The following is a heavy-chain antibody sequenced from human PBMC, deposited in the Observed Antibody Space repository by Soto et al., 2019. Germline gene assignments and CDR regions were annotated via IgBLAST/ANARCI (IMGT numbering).Heavy chain of an antibody. CDR2: IDPSDSQT. V-gene: IGHV5-10-1*01. D-gene: IGHD3-22*01. CDR1: GDSFAGYW. J-gene: IGHJ4*02. CDR3: ARQIYDSDTGPNFQYYFDS. Sequence: GESLRISFRGAGDSFAGYWITWVRQKPGKGLEWMGRIDPSDSQTYYSPSFRGHVTISATKSITTVFLQWSSLRASDTAMYYCARQIYDSDTGPNFQYYFDSWGQGTPVTVSS.